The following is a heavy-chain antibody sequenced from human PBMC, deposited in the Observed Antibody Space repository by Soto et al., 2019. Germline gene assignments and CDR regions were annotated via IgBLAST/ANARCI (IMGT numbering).Heavy chain of an antibody. V-gene: IGHV2-5*01. D-gene: IGHD6-19*01. CDR2: IYWNDDK. CDR3: AHGSGWLSDY. Sequence: QITLKESGPTLVKPTQTLTLTCTFSGFSLSAPAVGVNWIRQPPGKALEWLALIYWNDDKQYSTSLQSRLTITKDTSKNQVVLTMTNMDPVDTATYYCAHGSGWLSDYWGQGTLVTVSS. J-gene: IGHJ4*02. CDR1: GFSLSAPAVG.